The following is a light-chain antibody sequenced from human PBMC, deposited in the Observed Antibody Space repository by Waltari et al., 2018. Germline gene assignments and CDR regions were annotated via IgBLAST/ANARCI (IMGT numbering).Light chain of an antibody. CDR1: RTVRHNY. J-gene: IGKJ5*01. Sequence: EIVLTQSPGTLSLSPGERATLSCRASRTVRHNYLAWYQQKPGQAPRLLIYGASTRATGIPDRFSGSGSGTDFTLTINKLGPEDFAVYYCQQYGSSLGVTFGRGTRLEIK. V-gene: IGKV3-20*01. CDR2: GAS. CDR3: QQYGSSLGVT.